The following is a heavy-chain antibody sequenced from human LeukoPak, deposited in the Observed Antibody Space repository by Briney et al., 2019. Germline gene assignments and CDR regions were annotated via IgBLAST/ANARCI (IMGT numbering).Heavy chain of an antibody. J-gene: IGHJ6*03. V-gene: IGHV4-4*07. CDR3: ARHPWGPYYYYYYMDV. Sequence: SETLSLTCTVSGGSISSYYWSWIRQPAGKGLEWIGRIYTSGSTNYNPSLKSRVTMSVDTSKNQFSLKLGSVTAADTAVYYCARHPWGPYYYYYYMDVWGKGTTVIVSS. CDR1: GGSISSYY. D-gene: IGHD3-16*01. CDR2: IYTSGST.